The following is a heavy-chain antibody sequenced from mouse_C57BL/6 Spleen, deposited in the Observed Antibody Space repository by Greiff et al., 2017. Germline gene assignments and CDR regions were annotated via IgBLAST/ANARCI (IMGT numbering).Heavy chain of an antibody. V-gene: IGHV3-6*01. D-gene: IGHD2-2*01. CDR1: GYSITSGYY. J-gene: IGHJ3*01. Sequence: EVKLMESGPGLVKPSQSLSLTCSVTGYSITSGYYWNWIRQFPGNKLEWMGYISYDGSNNYNPSLKNRISITRDTSKNQFFLKLNSVTTEDTATYYCARGGLMVRGAWFAYWGQGTLVTVSA. CDR3: ARGGLMVRGAWFAY. CDR2: ISYDGSN.